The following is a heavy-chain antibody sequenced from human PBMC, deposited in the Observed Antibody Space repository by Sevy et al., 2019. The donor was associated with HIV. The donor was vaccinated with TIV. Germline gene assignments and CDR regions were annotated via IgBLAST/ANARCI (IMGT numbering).Heavy chain of an antibody. J-gene: IGHJ4*02. V-gene: IGHV1-24*01. D-gene: IGHD3-10*01. Sequence: ASVKVSCKVSGYTLTELSMHWVRQAPGKGLEWMGGFDPEDGETIYAQKFQGRVTMTDDTSTDTAYMELSSLRSEDTAVYYCATDPDYYGSESYYSRGYWGQGTLVTVSS. CDR3: ATDPDYYGSESYYSRGY. CDR1: GYTLTELS. CDR2: FDPEDGET.